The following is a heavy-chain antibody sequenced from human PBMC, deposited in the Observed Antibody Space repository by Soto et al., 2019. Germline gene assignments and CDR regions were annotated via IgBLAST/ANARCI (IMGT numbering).Heavy chain of an antibody. Sequence: SGPTLVNPTQTLTLTCTFSGFSLSTRGVGVGWIRQPPGQALEWLALIYWDDDKYYSTSLKTRLTISKDTSKNQVVLTMTNMDPVDTATYYCARISYYYDSSGYYPDAFDIWGQGTMVTVSS. CDR1: GFSLSTRGVG. D-gene: IGHD3-22*01. CDR3: ARISYYYDSSGYYPDAFDI. CDR2: IYWDDDK. J-gene: IGHJ3*02. V-gene: IGHV2-70*01.